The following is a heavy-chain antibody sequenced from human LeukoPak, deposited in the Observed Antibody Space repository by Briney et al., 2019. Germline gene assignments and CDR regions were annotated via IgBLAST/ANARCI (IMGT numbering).Heavy chain of an antibody. CDR1: GFTFSSYA. CDR2: ISGSGGST. D-gene: IGHD2-2*01. CDR3: ARLTAAAPSG. Sequence: PGGSLRLSCAASGFTFSSYAMSWVRQAPGKGLEWVSAISGSGGSTYYADSVKGRFTISRDNAKNSLYLQMNSLRAEDTAVYYCARLTAAAPSGWGQGTLVTVSS. J-gene: IGHJ4*02. V-gene: IGHV3-23*01.